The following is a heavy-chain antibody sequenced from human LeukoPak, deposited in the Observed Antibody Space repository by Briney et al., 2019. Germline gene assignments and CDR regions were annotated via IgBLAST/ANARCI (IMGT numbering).Heavy chain of an antibody. CDR3: AKLSDY. CDR2: ISSSSSTI. D-gene: IGHD2/OR15-2a*01. J-gene: IGHJ4*02. V-gene: IGHV3-48*01. Sequence: GGSLRLSCAASGFTFSSYSMNWVRQAPGEGLEWVSYISSSSSTIYYADSVKGRFTISRDNAKNSLYLQMNSLRAEDTAVYYCAKLSDYWGQGTLVTVSS. CDR1: GFTFSSYS.